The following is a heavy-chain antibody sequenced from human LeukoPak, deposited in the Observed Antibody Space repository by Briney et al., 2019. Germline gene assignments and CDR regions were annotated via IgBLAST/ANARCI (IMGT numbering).Heavy chain of an antibody. D-gene: IGHD5-18*01. V-gene: IGHV4-34*01. CDR1: GGSFSDYY. J-gene: IGHJ4*02. CDR2: INHSGST. Sequence: PSETLSLTCAVYGGSFSDYYWSWIRQPPGKGLEWIGEINHSGSTNYNPSLKSRVTMSVDTSKNQFSLKLSSVTAADTAVYYCARVQLWLGFDYWGQGTLVTVSS. CDR3: ARVQLWLGFDY.